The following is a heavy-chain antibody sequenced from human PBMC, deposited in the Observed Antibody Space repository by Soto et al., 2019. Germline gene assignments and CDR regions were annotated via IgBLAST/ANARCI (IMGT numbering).Heavy chain of an antibody. CDR2: ISSSSSYI. V-gene: IGHV3-21*01. Sequence: GSLRLSCAASGFTFSSYSMNWVRQAPGKVLEWVSSISSSSSYIYYADSVKGRFTISRDNAKNSLYLQMSSLRAEDTAVYYCARVSHYSLFYGGNPYYYYGMDVWGQGXTVTVYS. CDR3: ARVSHYSLFYGGNPYYYYGMDV. J-gene: IGHJ6*02. D-gene: IGHD4-17*01. CDR1: GFTFSSYS.